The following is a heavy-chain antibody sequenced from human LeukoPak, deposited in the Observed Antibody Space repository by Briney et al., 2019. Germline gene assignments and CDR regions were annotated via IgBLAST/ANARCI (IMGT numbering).Heavy chain of an antibody. CDR2: INHSGST. CDR1: GGSFSGYY. Sequence: SEILSLTCAVYGGSFSGYYWSWIRQPPGKGLEWIGEINHSGSTSYNPSLKSRVTISVDTSKNQFSLKLSSVTAADTAVYYCARGLYCSSTSCYRRFDPWGQGTLVTVSS. V-gene: IGHV4-34*01. CDR3: ARGLYCSSTSCYRRFDP. J-gene: IGHJ5*02. D-gene: IGHD2-2*02.